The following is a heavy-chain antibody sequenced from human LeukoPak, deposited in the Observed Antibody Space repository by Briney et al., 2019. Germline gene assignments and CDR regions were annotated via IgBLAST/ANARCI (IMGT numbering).Heavy chain of an antibody. J-gene: IGHJ4*02. CDR2: VSSSGTNT. CDR1: EFLLSSYA. CDR3: AKDRFGYNNSPGEIDY. Sequence: GGSLRLSCAASEFLLSSYAMSWVRQAPGRGLEWVSSVSSSGTNTYYADSVKGRFTISRDNSKDTLYLQMNSLRAEDTAVYYCAKDRFGYNNSPGEIDYWGQGTLVTVSS. D-gene: IGHD1-14*01. V-gene: IGHV3-23*01.